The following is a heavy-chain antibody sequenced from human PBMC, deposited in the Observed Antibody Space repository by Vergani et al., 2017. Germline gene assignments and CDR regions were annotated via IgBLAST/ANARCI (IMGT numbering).Heavy chain of an antibody. CDR1: GGSISSYY. J-gene: IGHJ6*03. Sequence: QVQLQESGPGLVKPSETLSLTCTVSGGSISSYYSSWIRQPPGKGLEWIGYIYYSGSTNYNPSLKSRVTISVDTSKNQFSLKLSSVTAADTAVYYCARGATRYYYYYMDVWGKGTTVTVSS. D-gene: IGHD2-15*01. CDR3: ARGATRYYYYYMDV. V-gene: IGHV4-59*01. CDR2: IYYSGST.